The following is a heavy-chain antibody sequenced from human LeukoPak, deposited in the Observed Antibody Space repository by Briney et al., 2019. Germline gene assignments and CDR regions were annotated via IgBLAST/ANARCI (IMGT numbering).Heavy chain of an antibody. J-gene: IGHJ3*02. D-gene: IGHD6-13*01. Sequence: GGSLRLSCAASGFTVSSNYMSWVRQAPGKGLEWVSVIYSGGSTYYADSVKGRFTISRDNSKNTLYPQMNSLRAEDTAVYYCAREGSIAAAGTNAFDIWGQGTMVTVSS. CDR1: GFTVSSNY. CDR2: IYSGGST. CDR3: AREGSIAAAGTNAFDI. V-gene: IGHV3-53*01.